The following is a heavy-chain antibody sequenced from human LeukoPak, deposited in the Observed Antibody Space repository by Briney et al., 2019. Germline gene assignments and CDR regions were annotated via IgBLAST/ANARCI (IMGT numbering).Heavy chain of an antibody. Sequence: RASVKVSCKASGYTFTSFHMHWVRQAPGQGLEWMGIINPSGGSTSYAQKFQGRVTMTRDTSTSTVYMELSSLRSEDTAVYYCARASPEVVPAARTGYGMDVWGQGTTVTVSS. CDR2: INPSGGST. J-gene: IGHJ6*02. CDR1: GYTFTSFH. V-gene: IGHV1-46*01. D-gene: IGHD2-2*01. CDR3: ARASPEVVPAARTGYGMDV.